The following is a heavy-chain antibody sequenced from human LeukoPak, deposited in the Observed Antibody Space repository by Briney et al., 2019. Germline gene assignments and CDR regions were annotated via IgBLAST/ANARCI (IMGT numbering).Heavy chain of an antibody. CDR3: ARGRGLASFSLDY. Sequence: GASVKVSCTASGYTFTSYAMHWVRQAPGQRLEWMGWINAGNGNTKYSQKFQGRVTITRDTSASTAYMELSSLRSEDTAVYYCARGRGLASFSLDYWGQGTLVTVSS. D-gene: IGHD3/OR15-3a*01. J-gene: IGHJ4*02. CDR1: GYTFTSYA. V-gene: IGHV1-3*01. CDR2: INAGNGNT.